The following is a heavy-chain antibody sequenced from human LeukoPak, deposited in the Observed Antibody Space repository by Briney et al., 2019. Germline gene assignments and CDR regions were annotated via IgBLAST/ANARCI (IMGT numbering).Heavy chain of an antibody. CDR3: ARREPSGRYYIN. CDR2: IYSSGST. D-gene: IGHD1-26*01. V-gene: IGHV3-53*01. J-gene: IGHJ4*02. Sequence: GGSLRLSCAASGFTVSSNYMSWARQAPGKGLEWVSVIYSSGSTYYADSVKGRFTISRDNSKNTLYLQMNSLRAEDTAVYYCARREPSGRYYINWGQGTLVTVSS. CDR1: GFTVSSNY.